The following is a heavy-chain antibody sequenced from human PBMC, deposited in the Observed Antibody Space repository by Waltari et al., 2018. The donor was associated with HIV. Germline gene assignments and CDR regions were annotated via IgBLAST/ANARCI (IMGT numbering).Heavy chain of an antibody. V-gene: IGHV3-30*02. CDR1: GVNLSISD. CDR2: VRYDGSHD. Sequence: QVHLVESGGAVVQPGGSLSLSCTESGVNLSISDIHWVRQATGRGLEWVAGVRYDGSHDYYGDSVKGRFTISRDNSKNAIFLEMTILRLEDTAKYYCAKDGAPGRDAIFDSWGQGTLVTV. D-gene: IGHD1-26*01. CDR3: AKDGAPGRDAIFDS. J-gene: IGHJ3*01.